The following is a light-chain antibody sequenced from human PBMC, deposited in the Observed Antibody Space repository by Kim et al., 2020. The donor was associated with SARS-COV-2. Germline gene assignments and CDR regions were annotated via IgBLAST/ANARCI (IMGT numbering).Light chain of an antibody. CDR1: QTVLYNSNNKNY. V-gene: IGKV4-1*01. CDR2: WAS. CDR3: QQYYSTPPS. J-gene: IGKJ2*03. Sequence: DIMMTQSPDSLAVSLGERATLNCKSSQTVLYNSNNKNYLAWYQQKPGQAPKLLIYWASIRESGVSDRFSGSGSETDFTLTISSLQAEDVAVYYCQQYYSTPPSFGQGTKLEI.